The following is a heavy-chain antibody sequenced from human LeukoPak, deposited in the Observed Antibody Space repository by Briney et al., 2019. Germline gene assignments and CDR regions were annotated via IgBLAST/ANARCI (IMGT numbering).Heavy chain of an antibody. CDR1: GYTFTSYG. Sequence: ASVKVSCKASGYTFTSYGISWVRQAPGQGLEWMGWISAYNGNTNYAQKLQGRVTMTTDTSTSTAYMELRSLRSDDTAVYYCAVITIFGVVTDDAFDIWGQGTMVTVSS. J-gene: IGHJ3*02. D-gene: IGHD3-3*01. V-gene: IGHV1-18*01. CDR2: ISAYNGNT. CDR3: AVITIFGVVTDDAFDI.